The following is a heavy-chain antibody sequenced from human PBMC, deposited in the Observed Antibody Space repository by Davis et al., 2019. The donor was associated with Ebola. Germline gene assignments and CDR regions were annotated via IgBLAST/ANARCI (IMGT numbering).Heavy chain of an antibody. CDR1: GGSISSYY. CDR3: ARLYGTSWPDY. J-gene: IGHJ4*02. Sequence: SETLSLTCTVSGGSISSYYWSWIRQPPGKGLEWIGYIYYSGSTTNYNPSLKSRVTISVDTSKKQLSLNLSPVTAADTAVYYCARLYGTSWPDYWGQGTLVTVSP. V-gene: IGHV4-59*08. CDR2: IYYSGSTT. D-gene: IGHD6-13*01.